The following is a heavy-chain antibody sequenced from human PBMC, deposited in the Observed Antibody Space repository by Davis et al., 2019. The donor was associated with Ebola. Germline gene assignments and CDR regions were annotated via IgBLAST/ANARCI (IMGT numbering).Heavy chain of an antibody. Sequence: GGSLRLSCAASGFTFSGSAMHWVRQASGKGLEWVGRIRSKANSYATAYAASVKGRFTISRDDSKNTAYLQMNSLKTEDTAVYYCTSTSDYYGSGSSLNYYYYGMDVWGQGTMVTVSS. CDR3: TSTSDYYGSGSSLNYYYYGMDV. D-gene: IGHD3-10*01. CDR1: GFTFSGSA. J-gene: IGHJ6*02. CDR2: IRSKANSYAT. V-gene: IGHV3-73*01.